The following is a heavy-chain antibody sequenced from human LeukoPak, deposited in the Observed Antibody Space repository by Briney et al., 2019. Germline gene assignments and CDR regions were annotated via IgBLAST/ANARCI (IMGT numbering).Heavy chain of an antibody. V-gene: IGHV1-2*02. Sequence: ASVKVSCKASGYTFTGYYMHWVRQAPGQGLEWMGWINPNSGGTNYAQKFQGRVTMTRDTSISTAYMELSRLRSDDTAVYYCARVGWVQLWSSYFDYWGQGTLVTVSS. D-gene: IGHD5-18*01. CDR3: ARVGWVQLWSSYFDY. J-gene: IGHJ4*02. CDR1: GYTFTGYY. CDR2: INPNSGGT.